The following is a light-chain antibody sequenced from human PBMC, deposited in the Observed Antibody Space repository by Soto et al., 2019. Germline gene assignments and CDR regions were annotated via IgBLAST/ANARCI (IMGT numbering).Light chain of an antibody. CDR1: SSDVGGYNY. V-gene: IGLV2-14*01. CDR2: DVS. J-gene: IGLJ2*01. Sequence: QSVLTQPASVSGSPGQSITISCTGTSSDVGGYNYVSWYQQHPGKAPTLMIYDVSVRPSGVSNRFSGSKSGNTASLTISGPQAEAEGDYDCSSYTSSGTLGVFGGGTKLTVL. CDR3: SSYTSSGTLGV.